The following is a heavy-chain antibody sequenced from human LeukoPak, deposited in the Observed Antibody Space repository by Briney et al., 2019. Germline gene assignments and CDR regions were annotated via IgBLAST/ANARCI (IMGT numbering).Heavy chain of an antibody. V-gene: IGHV3-21*01. CDR3: ARVGDGYNFPYYFDS. Sequence: GGSLRLSCAASGFTFSTYSMNWVRQAPGKGLEWVSSISSGSSYIYYADSVKGRFTISRDNAKNSLYLQMNSLRAEDTAVYYCARVGDGYNFPYYFDSWGQGTLVTVSS. J-gene: IGHJ4*02. CDR2: ISSGSSYI. CDR1: GFTFSTYS. D-gene: IGHD5-24*01.